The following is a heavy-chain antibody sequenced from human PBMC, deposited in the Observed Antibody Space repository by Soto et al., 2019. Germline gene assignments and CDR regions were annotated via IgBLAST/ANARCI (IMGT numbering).Heavy chain of an antibody. Sequence: EVQLVESGGGLVQPGGSLRLSCAASGFTFSSYWMSWVRQAPGKGLEWVANIKQDGSEKYYVDSVKGRFTISRDNAKNSLYLQMNSLRAEDTAVHYCASQIAVAGTGWFDPWGQGTLVTVSS. CDR2: IKQDGSEK. CDR3: ASQIAVAGTGWFDP. V-gene: IGHV3-7*01. CDR1: GFTFSSYW. J-gene: IGHJ5*02. D-gene: IGHD6-19*01.